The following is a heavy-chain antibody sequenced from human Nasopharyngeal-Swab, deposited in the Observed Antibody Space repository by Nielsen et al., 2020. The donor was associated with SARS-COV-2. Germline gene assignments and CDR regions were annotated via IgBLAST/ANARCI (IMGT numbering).Heavy chain of an antibody. J-gene: IGHJ5*02. V-gene: IGHV4-34*01. Sequence: WIRQPPGKGLEWIGEINHSGSTNYNPPLKSRVTISVDTSKNQFSLKLSSVTAADTAVYYCASVGSSSWYQLWFDPWGQGTLVTVSS. CDR2: INHSGST. D-gene: IGHD6-13*01. CDR3: ASVGSSSWYQLWFDP.